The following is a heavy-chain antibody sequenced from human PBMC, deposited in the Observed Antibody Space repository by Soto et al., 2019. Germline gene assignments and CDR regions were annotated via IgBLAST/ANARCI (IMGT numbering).Heavy chain of an antibody. D-gene: IGHD3-10*01. CDR2: ISGSGGST. Sequence: GGSPRLSCAASGFTFSSYAMSWVRQAPGKGLEWVSAISGSGGSTYYADSVKGRFTISRDNSKNTLYLQMNSLRAEDTAVYYCAKVPYYYGSGSYSLDYWGQGTLVTVSS. CDR1: GFTFSSYA. J-gene: IGHJ4*02. V-gene: IGHV3-23*01. CDR3: AKVPYYYGSGSYSLDY.